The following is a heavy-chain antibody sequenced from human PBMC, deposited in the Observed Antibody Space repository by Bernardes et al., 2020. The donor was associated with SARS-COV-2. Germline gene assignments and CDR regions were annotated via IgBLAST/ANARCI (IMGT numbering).Heavy chain of an antibody. CDR3: ARVLGAYHYFDS. V-gene: IGHV3-23*01. Sequence: GGSLRLSCAASGFTFRNYVMSWVRQAPGKGLEWVSDISGSGGNTYYADSVRGRFTISRDNLKNTLYLQVNSLRAEDTAAYYCARVLGAYHYFDSWGQGALVTVSS. D-gene: IGHD3-16*01. CDR2: ISGSGGNT. CDR1: GFTFRNYV. J-gene: IGHJ4*02.